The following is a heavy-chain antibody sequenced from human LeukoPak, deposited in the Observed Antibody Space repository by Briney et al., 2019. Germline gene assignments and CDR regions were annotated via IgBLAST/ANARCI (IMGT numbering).Heavy chain of an antibody. CDR2: IKSKADGGTA. D-gene: IGHD5-12*01. CDR3: SWLRFDYFDY. V-gene: IGHV3-15*01. Sequence: GGSLRLSCAASGFTFSSYAMSWVRQAPGKGLEWVGRIKSKADGGTADYAAPVKGRFTVSRDDSKNTLYLQMNSLKTEDTAVYYCSWLRFDYFDYWGQGTLVSVSS. J-gene: IGHJ4*02. CDR1: GFTFSSYA.